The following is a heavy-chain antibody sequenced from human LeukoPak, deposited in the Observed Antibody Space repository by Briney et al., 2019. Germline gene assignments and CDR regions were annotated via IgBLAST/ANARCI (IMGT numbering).Heavy chain of an antibody. Sequence: GGSLRLSCAASGFTFNSYGMHWVRQAPGKGLEWLAFIRSDGTNKYYADSVKGRFTISRDNSKNTLYLQMNSLRPEDAAVYYCAKGYSCHFDYWGQGTLVTVSS. V-gene: IGHV3-30*02. CDR3: AKGYSCHFDY. D-gene: IGHD5-18*01. CDR2: IRSDGTNK. CDR1: GFTFNSYG. J-gene: IGHJ4*02.